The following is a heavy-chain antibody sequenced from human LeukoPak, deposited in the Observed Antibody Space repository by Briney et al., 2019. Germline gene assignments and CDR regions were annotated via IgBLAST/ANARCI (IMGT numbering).Heavy chain of an antibody. CDR2: IKSKTDGGTT. CDR1: GFTFSNAW. CDR3: TTIPGYSSSWSG. D-gene: IGHD6-13*01. Sequence: GGSLRLSCAASGFTFSNAWMSWVRQAPGKGLEWAGRIKSKTDGGTTDYAAPVKGRFTISRDDSKNTLYLQMNSLKTEDTAVYYCTTIPGYSSSWSGWGQGTLVTVSS. J-gene: IGHJ4*02. V-gene: IGHV3-15*01.